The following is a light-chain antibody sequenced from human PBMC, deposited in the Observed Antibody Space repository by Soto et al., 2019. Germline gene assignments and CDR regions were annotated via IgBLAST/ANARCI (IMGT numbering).Light chain of an antibody. CDR1: QSVSSN. Sequence: GMSQSPAAVSVPPRERPTLSCRASQSVSSNLAWYQQRPGQAPRLLIYGASTRATGIPARFSGSGSGTEFTLTISSLQSEAFAVYYCQPHNKWPPVFGQATKV. CDR2: GAS. J-gene: IGKJ1*01. V-gene: IGKV3-15*01. CDR3: QPHNKWPPV.